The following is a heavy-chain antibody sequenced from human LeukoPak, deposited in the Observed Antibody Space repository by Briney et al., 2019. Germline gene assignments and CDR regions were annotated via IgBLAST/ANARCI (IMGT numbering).Heavy chain of an antibody. CDR3: ARRAGAYSPPYDY. D-gene: IGHD4/OR15-4a*01. CDR1: GFTFSDYY. CDR2: ISGSGGNT. Sequence: PGGSLRLSCAASGFTFSDYYMSWVRQAPGKGLEWVSAISGSGGNTFYTDSAKGRFTVSRDNSKNTLYLKINSLRAEDTAVYYCARRAGAYSPPYDYWGQGTLVTASS. J-gene: IGHJ4*02. V-gene: IGHV3-23*01.